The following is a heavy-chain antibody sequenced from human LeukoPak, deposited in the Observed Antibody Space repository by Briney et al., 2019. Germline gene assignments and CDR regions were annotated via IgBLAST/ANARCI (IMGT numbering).Heavy chain of an antibody. Sequence: ASVKVSCKASGGTFSSYTISWARQAPGQGLEWMGSIIPILGIANYAQKFQGRVTITADKSTSTAYMELSSLRSEDTAVYYCARVNGYSYGSMYYFDYWGQGTLVTVSS. J-gene: IGHJ4*02. D-gene: IGHD5-18*01. CDR3: ARVNGYSYGSMYYFDY. V-gene: IGHV1-69*02. CDR1: GGTFSSYT. CDR2: IIPILGIA.